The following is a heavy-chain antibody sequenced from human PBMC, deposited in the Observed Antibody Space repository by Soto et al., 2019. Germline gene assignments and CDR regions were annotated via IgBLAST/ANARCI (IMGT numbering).Heavy chain of an antibody. V-gene: IGHV4-30-2*03. Sequence: SETLSLTCAVSGGSISSGGYSWSWIRQPPGKGLEWIGYIYYSGSTHYNPSLKSRVTISVDTSKNQFSLKLSSVTAADTAVYYCARFDYAQLFDYWGQGTLVTVSS. CDR3: ARFDYAQLFDY. J-gene: IGHJ4*02. CDR1: GGSISSGGYS. D-gene: IGHD3-16*01. CDR2: IYYSGST.